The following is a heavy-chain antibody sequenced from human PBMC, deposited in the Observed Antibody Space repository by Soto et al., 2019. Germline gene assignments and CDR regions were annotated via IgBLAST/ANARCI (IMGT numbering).Heavy chain of an antibody. CDR1: GFTFSSYA. Sequence: LRLSCSASGFTFSSYAIHWVRQAPGKGLEYVSAISSNGGSTYYADSVKGRFTISRDNSKNTLYLQMSSLRAEDTAVYYCVRRIGSSYGPFDYWGQGTLVTVSS. V-gene: IGHV3-64D*06. D-gene: IGHD5-18*01. CDR2: ISSNGGST. CDR3: VRRIGSSYGPFDY. J-gene: IGHJ4*02.